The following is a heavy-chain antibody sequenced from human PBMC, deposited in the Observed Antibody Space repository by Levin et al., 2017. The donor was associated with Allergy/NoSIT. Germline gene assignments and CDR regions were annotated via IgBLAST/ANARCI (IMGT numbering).Heavy chain of an antibody. V-gene: IGHV3-48*02. CDR2: ISSSSSTI. CDR1: GFTFSSYS. Sequence: GGSLRLSCAASGFTFSSYSMNWVRQAPGKGLEGVSYISSSSSTIYYADSVKGRFTISRDNAKNSLYLQMNSLRDEDTAVYYCAREVAEYDFWSGHYYYYYMDVWGKGTTVTVSS. CDR3: AREVAEYDFWSGHYYYYYMDV. D-gene: IGHD3-3*01. J-gene: IGHJ6*03.